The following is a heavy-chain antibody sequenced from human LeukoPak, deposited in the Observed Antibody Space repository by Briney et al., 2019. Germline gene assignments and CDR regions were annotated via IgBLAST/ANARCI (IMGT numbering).Heavy chain of an antibody. Sequence: PSETLSLTCAVYGGSLSNYYWIWIRQPPGKGLEWIGEINRSGRTHYNPSLKSRVAISIDTSKNQFSLKLSSVTAADTAVYYCVIEAIVGAPRGDYWGQGTLVTVSS. CDR2: INRSGRT. J-gene: IGHJ4*02. CDR1: GGSLSNYY. V-gene: IGHV4-34*01. CDR3: VIEAIVGAPRGDY. D-gene: IGHD1-26*01.